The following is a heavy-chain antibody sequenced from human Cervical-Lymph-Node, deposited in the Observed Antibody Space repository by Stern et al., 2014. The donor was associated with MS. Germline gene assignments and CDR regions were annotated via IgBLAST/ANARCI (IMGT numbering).Heavy chain of an antibody. CDR3: AGYGVKYDAFDV. CDR2: SRNKANGYTT. V-gene: IGHV3-72*01. Sequence: EVQLVESGGGLVQPGGSLRLSCVVSGFIFSDHYMDWVRQAPGKGLEWVGRSRNKANGYTTEYAAPVKGRFTVSRDDSRNSLYLQMNSLKTEDTAVYYCAGYGVKYDAFDVWVQGTMVTVSS. D-gene: IGHD4-23*01. CDR1: GFIFSDHY. J-gene: IGHJ3*01.